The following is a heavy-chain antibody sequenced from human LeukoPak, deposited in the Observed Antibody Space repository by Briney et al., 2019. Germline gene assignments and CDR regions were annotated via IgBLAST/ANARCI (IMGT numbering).Heavy chain of an antibody. V-gene: IGHV3-15*01. CDR1: GFTFSNAW. J-gene: IGHJ4*02. CDR2: IKSKTDGGTT. CDR3: ALYSRSYLTYFDY. Sequence: GGSLRLSCAASGFTFSNAWMSWVRQAPGKGLEWVGRIKSKTDGGTTDYAAPVKGRFTISRDDSKNTLYLQMNSLKTEDTAVYYCALYSRSYLTYFDYWGQGTLVTVSS. D-gene: IGHD1-26*01.